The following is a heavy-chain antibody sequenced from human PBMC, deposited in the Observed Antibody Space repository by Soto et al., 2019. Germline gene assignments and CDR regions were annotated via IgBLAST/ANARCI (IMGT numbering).Heavy chain of an antibody. CDR2: IKQDGSEK. Sequence: GGSLRLSCAASGFTFSSYWMSWVRQAPGKGLEWVANIKQDGSEKYYVDSVKGRFTISRDNAKNSLYLQMNSLRAEDTALYYCARGDLNPGIAAAGNFDYWGQGTLVTVSS. CDR1: GFTFSSYW. J-gene: IGHJ4*02. D-gene: IGHD6-13*01. V-gene: IGHV3-7*01. CDR3: ARGDLNPGIAAAGNFDY.